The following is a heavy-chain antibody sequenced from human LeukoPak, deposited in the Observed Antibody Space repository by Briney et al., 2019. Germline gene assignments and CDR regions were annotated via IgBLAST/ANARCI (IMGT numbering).Heavy chain of an antibody. Sequence: SETLSLTCAVYGGSFSGYYWSWIRQPPGKGLEWIGEINHSGSTNYNPSLKSRVTISVDTSKNQFSLKLSSVTAADTAVYCCARGRYYYGSGSYIHNWFDPWGQGTLVTVSS. J-gene: IGHJ5*02. CDR2: INHSGST. D-gene: IGHD3-10*01. CDR1: GGSFSGYY. V-gene: IGHV4-34*01. CDR3: ARGRYYYGSGSYIHNWFDP.